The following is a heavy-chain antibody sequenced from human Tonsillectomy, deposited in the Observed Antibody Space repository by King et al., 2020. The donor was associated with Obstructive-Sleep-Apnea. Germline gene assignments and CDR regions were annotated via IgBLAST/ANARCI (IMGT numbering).Heavy chain of an antibody. Sequence: VQLQESGPGLVKPSETLSLTCTVSGGSISNDYWTWIRQPPGKGLEWIGYIYYSGSTNCNPSLKSRVTVSVDTSKNQLSLNLTSVTAADTAVYYCARGVPRSKLESGWAPFDLWGQGTMVTVSS. CDR3: ARGVPRSKLESGWAPFDL. CDR2: IYYSGST. J-gene: IGHJ3*01. D-gene: IGHD6-19*01. CDR1: GGSISNDY. V-gene: IGHV4-59*01.